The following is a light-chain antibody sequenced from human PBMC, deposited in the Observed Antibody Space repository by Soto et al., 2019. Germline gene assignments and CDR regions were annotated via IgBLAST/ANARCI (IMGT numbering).Light chain of an antibody. CDR3: QQYDTYWT. V-gene: IGKV1-5*03. CDR2: KAS. CDR1: QSINNW. Sequence: DIQMTQSPSTLSASLVDRVTITCRASQSINNWLAWYQQKPGKAPKLLIYKASNLDIGVPSRFSGSGSGTELTLNISSLQPDDFATYYCQQYDTYWTCGQGTKVEIK. J-gene: IGKJ1*01.